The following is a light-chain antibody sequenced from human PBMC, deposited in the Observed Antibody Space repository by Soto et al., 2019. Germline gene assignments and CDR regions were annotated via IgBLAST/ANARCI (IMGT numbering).Light chain of an antibody. Sequence: EIVLTQSPGTLSLPPGERASLSCRASQGVGSSYLAWYQQKPGQAPRLLIYGASSRATGIPDRFSGSGSGTDFTLTISRLEPEDFAVYYCQQYGSSPPWTFGQGTKVDIK. CDR1: QGVGSSY. J-gene: IGKJ1*01. CDR2: GAS. CDR3: QQYGSSPPWT. V-gene: IGKV3-20*01.